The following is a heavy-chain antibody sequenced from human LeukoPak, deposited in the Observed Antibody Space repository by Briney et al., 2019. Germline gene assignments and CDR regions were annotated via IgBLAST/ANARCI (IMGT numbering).Heavy chain of an antibody. CDR1: GGSISSSSY. Sequence: SETLSLTCTVSGGSISSSSYWTWIRQPPGKGLEWIGYIHYRGSTNYNLSLKSRVTILVDTSKNQLSLKLNSVTAADTAVYYCARHMTTGGIDVFDIWGQGTMATVSS. V-gene: IGHV4-59*08. J-gene: IGHJ3*02. CDR3: ARHMTTGGIDVFDI. CDR2: IHYRGST. D-gene: IGHD4-11*01.